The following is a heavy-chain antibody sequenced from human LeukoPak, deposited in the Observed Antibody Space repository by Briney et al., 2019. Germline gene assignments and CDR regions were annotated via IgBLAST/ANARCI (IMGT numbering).Heavy chain of an antibody. CDR1: GGTFSSYA. J-gene: IGHJ4*02. Sequence: SVTVSFKASGGTFSSYAISWVRQAPGQGLEWMGGIIPIFGTANYAQKFQGRVTITADESTSTAYMELSSLGSEDTAVYYCARGIDSGWYVLLDYWGQGTLVTVSS. V-gene: IGHV1-69*13. CDR3: ARGIDSGWYVLLDY. D-gene: IGHD6-19*01. CDR2: IIPIFGTA.